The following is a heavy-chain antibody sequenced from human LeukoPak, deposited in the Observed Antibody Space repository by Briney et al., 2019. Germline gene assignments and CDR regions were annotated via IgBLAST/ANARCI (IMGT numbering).Heavy chain of an antibody. Sequence: GGSLRLSCAASGLTFTDFWMNWVRLAPGRGLEWLANIKPDGNEKYYVDSVKGRFAISRDNAKNEVYLEMNSLRAEDPGVYYCSSRDSSRSPRAYWGQGTLVRVSS. D-gene: IGHD2-2*01. V-gene: IGHV3-7*01. CDR3: SSRDSSRSPRAY. CDR1: GLTFTDFW. J-gene: IGHJ4*02. CDR2: IKPDGNEK.